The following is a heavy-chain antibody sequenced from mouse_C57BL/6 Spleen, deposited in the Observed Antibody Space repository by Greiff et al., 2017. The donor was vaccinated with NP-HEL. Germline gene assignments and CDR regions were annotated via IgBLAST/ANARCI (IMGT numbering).Heavy chain of an antibody. J-gene: IGHJ3*01. CDR1: GFSLTSYG. V-gene: IGHV2-2*01. CDR2: IWSGGST. CDR3: ARKCGDYDDDGAWFAY. D-gene: IGHD2-4*01. Sequence: VKLVESGPGLVQPSQSLSITCTVSGFSLTSYGVHWVRQSTGKGLEWLGVIWSGGSTHYNAAFISRMRITKEKSKSQFFFKMNSLQADDAARYYCARKCGDYDDDGAWFAYWGQGTLVTVSA.